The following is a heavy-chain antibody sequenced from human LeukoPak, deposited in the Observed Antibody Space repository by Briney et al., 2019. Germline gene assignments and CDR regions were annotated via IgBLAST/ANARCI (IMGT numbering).Heavy chain of an antibody. V-gene: IGHV3-21*01. CDR1: GFTFSSYS. CDR2: ISSSSSYI. D-gene: IGHD1-26*01. Sequence: GGSLRLSCAASGFTFSSYSMTWVRQAPGKGLEWVSSISSSSSYIYYADSVKGRFTISRDNAKNSLYLQMNSLRAEDTAVYYCARERGSYPSGPDAFDIWGQGTMVTVSS. J-gene: IGHJ3*02. CDR3: ARERGSYPSGPDAFDI.